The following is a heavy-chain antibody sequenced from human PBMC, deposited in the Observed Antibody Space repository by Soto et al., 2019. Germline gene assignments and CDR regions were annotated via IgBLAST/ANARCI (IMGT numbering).Heavy chain of an antibody. D-gene: IGHD2-8*01. CDR3: VKSPWSRRGDLDL. CDR2: ISWNSATI. Sequence: EVELVESGGGLAQTGGSLRLSCAGSGFSFDDNVMYWVRRVPGKGLEWVSGISWNSATIGYADSVKGRFTISRDNAKNSLYLEMSPLRPEDTAIYYCVKSPWSRRGDLDLWGRGTLVTVSS. CDR1: GFSFDDNV. J-gene: IGHJ2*01. V-gene: IGHV3-9*01.